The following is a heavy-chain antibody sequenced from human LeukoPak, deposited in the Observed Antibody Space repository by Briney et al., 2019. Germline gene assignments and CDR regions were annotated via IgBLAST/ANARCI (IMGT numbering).Heavy chain of an antibody. CDR2: INSDGSST. V-gene: IGHV3-74*01. J-gene: IGHJ3*02. D-gene: IGHD1-7*01. Sequence: GGSLRLSCAASGISFSGYWMHWVRQAPGKGLVWVSRINSDGSSTSYADSVKGRFTISRDNAKNTLYLQMNSLRAEDTAVYYCASGAVRTWFFDIWGQGTMVTVPS. CDR3: ASGAVRTWFFDI. CDR1: GISFSGYW.